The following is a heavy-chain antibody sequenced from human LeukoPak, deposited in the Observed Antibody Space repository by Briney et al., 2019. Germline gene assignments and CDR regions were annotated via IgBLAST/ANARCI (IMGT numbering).Heavy chain of an antibody. CDR2: IDPEDGET. CDR1: GYTFTDDS. Sequence: ASVKVSCKVSGYTFTDDSINWVQQAPGKGLEWMGLIDPEDGETKYAEKFQGRVTITADRSTDTAYMELSSLRSDDTAVYYCATDLGVDPAFVHAYWGQGTLVTVSS. D-gene: IGHD5-18*01. J-gene: IGHJ4*02. CDR3: ATDLGVDPAFVHAY. V-gene: IGHV1-69-2*01.